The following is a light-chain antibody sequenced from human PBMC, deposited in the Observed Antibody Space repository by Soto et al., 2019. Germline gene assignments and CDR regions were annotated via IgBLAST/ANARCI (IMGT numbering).Light chain of an antibody. J-gene: IGLJ1*01. V-gene: IGLV2-14*03. CDR3: SSYTSSSSPFV. CDR1: SSDVGGYNY. CDR2: DVS. Sequence: SALTQPASVSGSPGQSITISCTGTSSDVGGYNYVSWYQHHPGNVPKLMIFDVSYRPSGVSNRFSGSKSGNTASLSISGLQAEDEADYYCSSYTSSSSPFVFGTGTKLTVL.